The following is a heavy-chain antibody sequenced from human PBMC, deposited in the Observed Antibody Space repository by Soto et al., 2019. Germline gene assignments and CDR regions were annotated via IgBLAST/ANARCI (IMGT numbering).Heavy chain of an antibody. Sequence: GGSLRLSCAASGFTFSDYYMSWIRQAPGKGLEWLSYISDSSSYTGYADSVKGRFTISRDNAKSSLYLQMNSLRAEDTAVYYCARRVRGVTHWSYDYWGQGTLVTVSS. V-gene: IGHV3-11*06. D-gene: IGHD3-10*01. J-gene: IGHJ4*02. CDR3: ARRVRGVTHWSYDY. CDR1: GFTFSDYY. CDR2: ISDSSSYT.